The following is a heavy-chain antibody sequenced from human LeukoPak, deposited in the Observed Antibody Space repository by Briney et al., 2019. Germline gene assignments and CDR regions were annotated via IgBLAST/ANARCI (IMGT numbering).Heavy chain of an antibody. Sequence: GASVKVSCKASGYTFTSYDINWVRQATGQGLEWMGWMNRNSGNTGYAQKFQGRVTMTRNTSISTAYMELSSLRSEDTAVYYCARVSSYSFYYYYYMDVWGKGTTVTVSS. CDR2: MNRNSGNT. D-gene: IGHD6-6*01. J-gene: IGHJ6*03. V-gene: IGHV1-8*01. CDR1: GYTFTSYD. CDR3: ARVSSYSFYYYYYMDV.